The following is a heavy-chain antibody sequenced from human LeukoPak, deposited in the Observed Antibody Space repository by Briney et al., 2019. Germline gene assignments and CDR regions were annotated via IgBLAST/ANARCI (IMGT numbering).Heavy chain of an antibody. CDR1: GFTFSNNG. D-gene: IGHD1-26*01. J-gene: IGHJ4*02. CDR3: AKARYSGSPALDF. CDR2: TRYDESKT. V-gene: IGHV3-30*02. Sequence: GGSLRLSCATSGFTFSNNGMHWVRQTPGKGLEWVAFTRYDESKTFYGDSVRGRFTISRDNSKNTLYLQMNSLTTDDSAVYYCAKARYSGSPALDFWGQGTLVTVSS.